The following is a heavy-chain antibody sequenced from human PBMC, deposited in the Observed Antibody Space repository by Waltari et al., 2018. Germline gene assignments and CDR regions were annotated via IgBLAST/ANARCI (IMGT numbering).Heavy chain of an antibody. CDR3: ARQVAASRVYYYMDV. J-gene: IGHJ6*03. D-gene: IGHD1-26*01. CDR2: IDMSDSYI. CDR1: GYRFITNW. V-gene: IGHV5-10-1*01. Sequence: EVQLVQSGPEVKKSGESLKIACQGSGYRFITNWITWVRHMPGKGLEWMGRIDMSDSYIDYNPALEGHISISIDKSINSVYLQWASLRASDTAMYYCARQVAASRVYYYMDVWGKGTSVTVSS.